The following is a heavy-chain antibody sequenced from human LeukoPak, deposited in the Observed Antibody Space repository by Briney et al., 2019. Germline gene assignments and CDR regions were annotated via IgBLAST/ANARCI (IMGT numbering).Heavy chain of an antibody. V-gene: IGHV3-53*01. CDR2: IYSGGST. D-gene: IGHD3-22*01. CDR1: GFTVSSNY. J-gene: IGHJ4*02. CDR3: ARGGDSSGYTAPFFDY. Sequence: GGSLRLSCAASGFTVSSNYMSWVRQAPEKGLEWVSVIYSGGSTYYADSVKGRFTISRDNSKNTLYLQMNSLRAEDTAVYYCARGGDSSGYTAPFFDYWGQGTLVTVSS.